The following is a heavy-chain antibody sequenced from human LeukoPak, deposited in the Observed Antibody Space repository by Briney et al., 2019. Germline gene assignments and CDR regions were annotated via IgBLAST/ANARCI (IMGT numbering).Heavy chain of an antibody. J-gene: IGHJ4*02. Sequence: ASVKSPCKALDSAFPTIGISWVPQAPGQGLEWMGWISTYNGNTNYAQKLQGRVTMTTDTSTSTAYMELRSLRSDDTAVYYCASSPTYNWNYGYFDYWGQGTLVTVSS. CDR2: ISTYNGNT. CDR1: DSAFPTIG. CDR3: ASSPTYNWNYGYFDY. V-gene: IGHV1-18*01. D-gene: IGHD1-7*01.